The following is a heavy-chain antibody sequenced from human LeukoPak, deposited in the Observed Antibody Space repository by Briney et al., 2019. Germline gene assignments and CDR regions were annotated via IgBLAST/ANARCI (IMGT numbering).Heavy chain of an antibody. V-gene: IGHV3-30*18. J-gene: IGHJ3*02. D-gene: IGHD1-7*01. CDR1: GFSFSSHG. CDR3: AKGPILGTKRGAFDI. Sequence: GRSLRLSCTASGFSFSSHGMHWVRQAPGKGLEWVAVISYDGSDEDYADSVKGRFTITRENSKDTLYLQMNSLGSEDTAVYYCAKGPILGTKRGAFDIWGQGTMVIVSS. CDR2: ISYDGSDE.